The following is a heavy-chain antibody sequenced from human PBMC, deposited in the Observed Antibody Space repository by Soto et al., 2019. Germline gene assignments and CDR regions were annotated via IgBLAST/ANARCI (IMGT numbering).Heavy chain of an antibody. D-gene: IGHD5-12*01. CDR1: GYSFTSYW. V-gene: IGHV5-51*01. CDR3: ARIPFSEGTHQHTYDWAYYYYGMDV. CDR2: IYPGDSDT. J-gene: IGHJ6*02. Sequence: GESLTISCKGSGYSFTSYWIGWVRQMPGKGLEWMGIIYPGDSDTRYSPSFQGQVTISADKSISTAYLQWSSLKASDTAMYYCARIPFSEGTHQHTYDWAYYYYGMDVWGQGNTVTGSS.